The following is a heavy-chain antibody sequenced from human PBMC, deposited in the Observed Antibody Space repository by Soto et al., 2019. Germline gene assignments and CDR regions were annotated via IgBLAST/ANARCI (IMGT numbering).Heavy chain of an antibody. CDR1: GGTFSSYA. Sequence: ASVKVSCKASGGTFSSYAISWVRQAPGQGLEWMGGIIPIFGTANYAQKFQGRVTITADESTSTAYMELSSLRSEDTAVYYCARLGGIHLAYFDYWGQGTLVTVSS. J-gene: IGHJ4*02. CDR3: ARLGGIHLAYFDY. D-gene: IGHD3-3*01. CDR2: IIPIFGTA. V-gene: IGHV1-69*13.